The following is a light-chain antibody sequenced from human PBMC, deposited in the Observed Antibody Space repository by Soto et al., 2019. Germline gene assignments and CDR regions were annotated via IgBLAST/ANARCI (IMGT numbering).Light chain of an antibody. Sequence: QSALTQPASVSGSPGQSITISCTGTSSDVGGYNYVSWYQQHPGKAPKLLICDVSNRPSGVSNRFSGSKSGNTASLTISGLQTEDEADYNCSAFASSIPLVFGGGTKVTVL. V-gene: IGLV2-14*03. J-gene: IGLJ2*01. CDR2: DVS. CDR1: SSDVGGYNY. CDR3: SAFASSIPLV.